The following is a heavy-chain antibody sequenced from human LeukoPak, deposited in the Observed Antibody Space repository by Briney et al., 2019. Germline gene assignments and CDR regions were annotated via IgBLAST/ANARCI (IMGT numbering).Heavy chain of an antibody. CDR1: GGSFSGYY. J-gene: IGHJ3*02. CDR2: IYHSGST. V-gene: IGHV4-34*01. D-gene: IGHD3-22*01. Sequence: SETLSLTCAVYGGSFSGYYWSWIRQSPGKGLEWIGEIYHSGSTNSNPSPKSRVTISVDTSKNQFSLKLSSVTAADTAVYYCARVKTTMIVATRAFDIWGQGTMVTVSS. CDR3: ARVKTTMIVATRAFDI.